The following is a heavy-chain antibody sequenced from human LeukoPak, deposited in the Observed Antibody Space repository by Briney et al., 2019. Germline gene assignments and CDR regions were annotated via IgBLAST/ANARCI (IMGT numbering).Heavy chain of an antibody. CDR1: GFTFINYG. V-gene: IGHV3-30*02. CDR2: IPYDGSNK. CDR3: AKAYCGSTICYGGGKIDY. Sequence: QPGGSLRLSCAASGFTFINYGMHWVRQAPGKGLEWVTFIPYDGSNKCYADSVKGRFTISRDNSKSTLYLQMNSLRAEDTAVYYCAKAYCGSTICYGGGKIDYWGQGTLVTVSS. J-gene: IGHJ4*02. D-gene: IGHD2-2*01.